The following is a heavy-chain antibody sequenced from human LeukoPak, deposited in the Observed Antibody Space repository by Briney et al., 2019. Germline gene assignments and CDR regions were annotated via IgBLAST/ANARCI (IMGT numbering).Heavy chain of an antibody. Sequence: GESLKISCKGSGYSFTSYWIGWVRQMPGKGLEWMGIIYPGDSDTRYSPSFQGQVTISADKSISTAYLQWSSLKASDTAMYYCARGGGYYYDSSGYYDAFDIWGQGTMVTVSS. V-gene: IGHV5-51*01. CDR1: GYSFTSYW. CDR2: IYPGDSDT. CDR3: ARGGGYYYDSSGYYDAFDI. D-gene: IGHD3-22*01. J-gene: IGHJ3*02.